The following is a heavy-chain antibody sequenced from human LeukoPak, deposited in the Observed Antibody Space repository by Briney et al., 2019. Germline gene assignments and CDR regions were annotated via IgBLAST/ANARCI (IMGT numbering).Heavy chain of an antibody. CDR1: GFSFSIYG. J-gene: IGHJ4*02. Sequence: GGSLRLSCAASGFSFSIYGMHWVRQAPGKGLEWVAVISYDESNKYYADSVKGRFTISRDNSKNTLSLQMNSLRAEDTAVYYCARDRNVDIVATIAGYWGQGTLVTVSS. V-gene: IGHV3-30*03. CDR2: ISYDESNK. CDR3: ARDRNVDIVATIAGY. D-gene: IGHD5-12*01.